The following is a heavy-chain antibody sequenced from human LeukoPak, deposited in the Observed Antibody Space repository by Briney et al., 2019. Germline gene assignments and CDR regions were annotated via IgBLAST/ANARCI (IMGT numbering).Heavy chain of an antibody. Sequence: PETLSLTCTVSVGSISSYYWGWIRQPARKGHEWIWRIYTSGSTNYNPYLKSRVTMSVDTSKNQFSLKLSSVTAADTAVYYCARAWGAAAVHFFDYWGQGTLVTVSS. CDR2: IYTSGST. CDR3: ARAWGAAAVHFFDY. J-gene: IGHJ4*02. CDR1: VGSISSYY. D-gene: IGHD6-13*01. V-gene: IGHV4-4*07.